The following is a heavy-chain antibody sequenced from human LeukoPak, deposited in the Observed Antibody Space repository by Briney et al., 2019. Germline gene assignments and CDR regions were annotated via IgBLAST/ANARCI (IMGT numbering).Heavy chain of an antibody. V-gene: IGHV3-23*01. Sequence: GGSLRLSCAASGFTFSSYAMSWVRQAPGKGLEWVSAISGSGGSTYYADSVKGRFTISRDNFKNTLYPQMNSLRAEDTAVYYCAKDRGVGDIVVVPAEAFDIWGQGTMVTVSS. D-gene: IGHD2-2*01. CDR3: AKDRGVGDIVVVPAEAFDI. CDR2: ISGSGGST. J-gene: IGHJ3*02. CDR1: GFTFSSYA.